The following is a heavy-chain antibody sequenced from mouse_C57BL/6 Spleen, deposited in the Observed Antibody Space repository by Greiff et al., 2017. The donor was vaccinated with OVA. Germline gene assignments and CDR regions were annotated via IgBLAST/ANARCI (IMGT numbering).Heavy chain of an antibody. CDR3: TTNGSGYRAWLAY. Sequence: VQLQQSGAELVRPGASVKLSCTASGFNIKDDYMHWVKQRPEQGLEWIGWIDPENGDTEYASKFQGKATITADTSSNTAYLQLSSLTSEDTAVYYCTTNGSGYRAWLAYWGQGTLVTVSA. V-gene: IGHV14-4*01. CDR1: GFNIKDDY. CDR2: IDPENGDT. J-gene: IGHJ3*01. D-gene: IGHD3-2*02.